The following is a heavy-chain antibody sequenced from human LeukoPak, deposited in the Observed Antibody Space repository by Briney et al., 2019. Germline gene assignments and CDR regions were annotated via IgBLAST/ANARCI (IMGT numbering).Heavy chain of an antibody. CDR2: IDPSDSYT. CDR3: ARSPRDFWSGYDNWFDP. Sequence: GESLRISCKGSGYSFTSYWISWVRQMPGKGLEWMGRIDPSDSYTNYSPSFQGQVTISADKSISTAYLQWSSLKASDTAMYYCARSPRDFWSGYDNWFDPWGQGTLVTVSS. D-gene: IGHD3-3*01. J-gene: IGHJ5*02. CDR1: GYSFTSYW. V-gene: IGHV5-10-1*04.